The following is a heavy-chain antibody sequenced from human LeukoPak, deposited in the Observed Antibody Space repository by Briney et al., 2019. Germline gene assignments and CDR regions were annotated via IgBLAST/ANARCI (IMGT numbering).Heavy chain of an antibody. CDR1: GFTFSSYA. J-gene: IGHJ4*02. V-gene: IGHV3-23*01. CDR2: ISGSGGST. CDR3: AKPSESLGATPFDY. Sequence: GGSLRLSCAASGFTFSSYAMSWVRRAPGKGLEWVSAISGSGGSTYYADSVKGRFTISRDNSKNTLYLQMNSLRAEDTAVYYCAKPSESLGATPFDYWGQGTLVTVSS. D-gene: IGHD1-26*01.